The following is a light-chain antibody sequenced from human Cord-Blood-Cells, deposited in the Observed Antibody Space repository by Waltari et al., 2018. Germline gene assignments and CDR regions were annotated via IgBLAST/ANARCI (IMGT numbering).Light chain of an antibody. V-gene: IGLV2-14*01. CDR3: SSYTSSSTYV. CDR1: SLDVGRYHY. J-gene: IGLJ1*01. CDR2: DVS. Sequence: QSALTQPASVSGSPGQSITIHCTAPSLDVGRYHYVSWYQQHPGKAHKLTIYDVSNRPSGVSNRFSGSKSGNTASLTISGLQAEDEADYYCSSYTSSSTYVFGTGTKVTVL.